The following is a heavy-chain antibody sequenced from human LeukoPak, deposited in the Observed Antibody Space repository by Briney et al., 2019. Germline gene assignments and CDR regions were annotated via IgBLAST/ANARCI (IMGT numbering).Heavy chain of an antibody. D-gene: IGHD3-10*01. Sequence: PSQTLSLTCTVSGGSISSGGYYWSWIRQHPGKGLEWIGYIYYSGSTYYNPSLKSRVNISIDTSKNQFSLKLSSVTAADTAVYYCARGRVVRGVITRSYYFDYWGQGTLVTVSS. CDR2: IYYSGST. CDR1: GGSISSGGYY. J-gene: IGHJ4*02. V-gene: IGHV4-31*03. CDR3: ARGRVVRGVITRSYYFDY.